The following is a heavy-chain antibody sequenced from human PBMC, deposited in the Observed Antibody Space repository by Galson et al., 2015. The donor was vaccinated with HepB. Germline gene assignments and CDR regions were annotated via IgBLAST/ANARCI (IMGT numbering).Heavy chain of an antibody. CDR1: GFPLSTSGVG. CDR3: VHSFSSSWPLDH. D-gene: IGHD6-13*01. V-gene: IGHV2-5*01. CDR2: IYWNDDK. Sequence: PALVKPTQTLTLTCTFSGFPLSTSGVGVGWIRQPPGKALEGLALIYWNDDKRYSPSLKSRLTITKDTSKNHVVLTMTNMDPVDPATYYCVHSFSSSWPLDHWGQGALVTVSS. J-gene: IGHJ4*02.